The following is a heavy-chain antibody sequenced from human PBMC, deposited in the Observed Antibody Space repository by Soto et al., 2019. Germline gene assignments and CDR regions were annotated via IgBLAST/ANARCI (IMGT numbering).Heavy chain of an antibody. J-gene: IGHJ4*02. V-gene: IGHV4-59*12. CDR3: ARDTGDGGSMLDS. CDR2: IYFTGTT. CDR1: GGSITGYY. D-gene: IGHD3-16*01. Sequence: SETLSLTCSVSGGSITGYYWTWVRQSPGKGLEWIGYIYFTGTTTYSPSLESRVTISLDTPKNQFSLRLRSVTAADTAVYYCARDTGDGGSMLDSWGQGILVTVSS.